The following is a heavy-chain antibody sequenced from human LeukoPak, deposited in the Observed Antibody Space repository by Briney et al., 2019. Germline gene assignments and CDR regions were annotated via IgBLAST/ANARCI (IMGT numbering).Heavy chain of an antibody. CDR2: MNPNSANT. CDR3: ARVEVSRQQLYGNWFDP. CDR1: GYTFTSYN. Sequence: ASVKVSCKASGYTFTSYNINWVRQATGQGLEWMGWMNPNSANTGYAQKFQGRVTMTRNTSISTAYMELSSLRSEDTAVYYCARVEVSRQQLYGNWFDPWGQGTLVTVSS. V-gene: IGHV1-8*01. J-gene: IGHJ5*02. D-gene: IGHD6-13*01.